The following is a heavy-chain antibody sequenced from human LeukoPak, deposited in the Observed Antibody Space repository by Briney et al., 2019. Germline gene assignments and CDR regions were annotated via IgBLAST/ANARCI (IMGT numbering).Heavy chain of an antibody. Sequence: GGSLRLSCAASGFTSSSYWMSWFRQAPGKGLEWVANMKQDGSESHYVDSVKGRFTISRDNAKNSLYLQMNSLRAEYTAVYYCARDLMRIGRGPEYWGQGTLVTVSS. J-gene: IGHJ4*02. D-gene: IGHD1-1*01. CDR3: ARDLMRIGRGPEY. V-gene: IGHV3-7*01. CDR1: GFTSSSYW. CDR2: MKQDGSES.